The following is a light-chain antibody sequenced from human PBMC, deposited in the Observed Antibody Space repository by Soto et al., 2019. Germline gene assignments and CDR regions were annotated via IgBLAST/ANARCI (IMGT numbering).Light chain of an antibody. CDR1: SSDVGGYNY. V-gene: IGLV2-14*01. CDR2: DVS. J-gene: IGLJ1*01. Sequence: QYALTQPASVSGSPRQSITICCTGTSSDVGGYNYVSWYQQHPGKAPKLMIYDVSNRPSGVSNRFSGSKSGNTASLTISGLQAEDEADYYCSSYTSSSAYVFGTGTKVTVL. CDR3: SSYTSSSAYV.